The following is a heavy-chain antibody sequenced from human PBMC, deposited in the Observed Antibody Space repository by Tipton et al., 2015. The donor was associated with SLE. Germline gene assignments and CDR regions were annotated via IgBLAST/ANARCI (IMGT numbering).Heavy chain of an antibody. J-gene: IGHJ3*02. CDR3: AEEELGHAFDI. CDR1: GGSISSHY. Sequence: TLSLTCTVSGGSISSHYWSWIRQPPGKGLEWIGYIYYSGSTNYNPSLKSRVTISVDTSKNQFSLKLSSVTAADTAVYYCAEEELGHAFDIWGQGTMVTVSS. CDR2: IYYSGST. D-gene: IGHD7-27*01. V-gene: IGHV4-59*11.